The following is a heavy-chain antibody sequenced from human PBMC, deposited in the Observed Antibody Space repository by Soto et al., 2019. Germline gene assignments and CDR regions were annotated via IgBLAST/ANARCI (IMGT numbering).Heavy chain of an antibody. J-gene: IGHJ4*02. CDR2: IYYSGST. CDR1: GGSISSGGCY. CDR3: ASVIYSSSWYRYYFDY. V-gene: IGHV4-30-4*08. D-gene: IGHD6-13*01. Sequence: SETLSLTCTVSGGSISSGGCYWSWIRQHPGKGLEWIGYIYYSGSTYYNPSLKSRVTISVDTSKNQFSLKLSSVTAADTAVYYCASVIYSSSWYRYYFDYWGQGTLVTVSS.